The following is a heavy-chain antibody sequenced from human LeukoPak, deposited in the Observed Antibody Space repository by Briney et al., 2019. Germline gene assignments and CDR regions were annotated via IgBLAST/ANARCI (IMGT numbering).Heavy chain of an antibody. Sequence: GGSLRLSCAVSGFTFSVISISCIRQAPGKGLEWVSSISTTSTYIYYEDSVKGRFTISRDNAKNSLYLQMNSLRAEDKAVYYCARDLLTTGLDSFTYWGQSSLVTVSS. D-gene: IGHD4-11*01. V-gene: IGHV3-21*01. CDR3: ARDLLTTGLDSFTY. J-gene: IGHJ4*01. CDR2: ISTTSTYI. CDR1: GFTFSVIS.